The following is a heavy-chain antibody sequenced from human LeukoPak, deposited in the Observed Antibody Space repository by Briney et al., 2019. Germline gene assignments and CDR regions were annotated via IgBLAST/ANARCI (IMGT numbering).Heavy chain of an antibody. J-gene: IGHJ4*02. CDR3: TTYGDIVVVPAAIRRFDY. D-gene: IGHD2-2*01. Sequence: GGSLRLSCAASGFSFSNYAMSWVRQAPGKGLEWVGRIKSKTDGGTTDYAAPVKGRFTISRDDSKNTLYLQMNSLKTEDTAVYYCTTYGDIVVVPAAIRRFDYWGQGTLVTVSS. CDR2: IKSKTDGGTT. CDR1: GFSFSNYA. V-gene: IGHV3-15*01.